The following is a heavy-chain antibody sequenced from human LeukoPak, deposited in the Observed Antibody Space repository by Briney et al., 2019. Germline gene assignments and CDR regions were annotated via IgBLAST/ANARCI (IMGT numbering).Heavy chain of an antibody. CDR2: IIPIFGTA. V-gene: IGHV1-69*05. CDR3: AREKGTYYYDSSLGGAAFDI. CDR1: GGTFSSYA. Sequence: SVKVSCKASGGTFSSYAISWVRQAPGQGLEWMGRIIPIFGTANYAQKFQGRVTITTDESTSTAYMELSSLRSEDTAVYYCAREKGTYYYDSSLGGAAFDIWGQGTMVTVSS. D-gene: IGHD3-22*01. J-gene: IGHJ3*02.